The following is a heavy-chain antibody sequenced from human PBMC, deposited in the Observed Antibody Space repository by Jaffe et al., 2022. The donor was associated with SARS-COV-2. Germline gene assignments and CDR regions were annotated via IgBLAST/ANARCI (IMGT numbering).Heavy chain of an antibody. CDR2: IYTSGST. CDR3: ARMIQGGEDPDAPGFFDY. D-gene: IGHD5-18*01. J-gene: IGHJ4*02. V-gene: IGHV4-61*02. CDR1: GGSISSGSYY. Sequence: QVQLQESGPGLVKPSQTLSLTCTVSGGSISSGSYYWSWIRQPAGKGLEWIGRIYTSGSTNYNPSLKSRVTISVDTSKNQFSLKLSSVTAADTAVYYCARMIQGGEDPDAPGFFDYWGQGTLVTVSS.